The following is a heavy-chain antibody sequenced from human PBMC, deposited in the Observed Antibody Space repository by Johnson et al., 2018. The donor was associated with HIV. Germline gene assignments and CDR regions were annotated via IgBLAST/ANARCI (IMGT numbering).Heavy chain of an antibody. J-gene: IGHJ3*01. CDR2: IWYDGINK. CDR3: ASDGWELLGVAAFDV. Sequence: QMLLVESGGGVVQPGRSLRLSCAAFGFTFSSYGIHWVRQAPGKGLEWVAVIWYDGINKYYADSVKGRFTISRDNSKNTLYLQMNSLRPEDTAVYYCASDGWELLGVAAFDVWGQGTLVTVSS. CDR1: GFTFSSYG. V-gene: IGHV3-33*01. D-gene: IGHD1-26*01.